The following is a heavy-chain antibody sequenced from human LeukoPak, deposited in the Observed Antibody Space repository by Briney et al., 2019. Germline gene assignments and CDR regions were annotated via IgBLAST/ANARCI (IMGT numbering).Heavy chain of an antibody. CDR3: ARESPQLSSFDY. CDR1: GFTFDDYG. V-gene: IGHV3-20*04. J-gene: IGHJ4*02. D-gene: IGHD2-2*01. Sequence: PGGSLRLSCAASGFTFDDYGMTWVRQAPGKGLEWVSGINWNGGSTGYADSVKGRFTISRDNAKNSLYLQMNSLRAEDTAVYYCARESPQLSSFDYWGQGTLVTVSS. CDR2: INWNGGST.